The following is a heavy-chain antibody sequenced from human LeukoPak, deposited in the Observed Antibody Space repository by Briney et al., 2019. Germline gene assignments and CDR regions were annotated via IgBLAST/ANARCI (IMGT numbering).Heavy chain of an antibody. Sequence: PGGSLRLSCAASGFTVSSNYMSWVRQAPGKGLEWVSVIYSGGSTYYADSVKGRFTISRHNSKNTLYLQMNSLRAEDTAVYYCARSYYYGSGQSYYGMDVWGQGTTVTVSS. V-gene: IGHV3-53*04. CDR2: IYSGGST. D-gene: IGHD3-10*01. CDR1: GFTVSSNY. CDR3: ARSYYYGSGQSYYGMDV. J-gene: IGHJ6*02.